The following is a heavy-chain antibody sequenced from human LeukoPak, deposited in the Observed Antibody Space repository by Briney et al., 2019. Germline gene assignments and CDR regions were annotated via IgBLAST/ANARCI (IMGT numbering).Heavy chain of an antibody. CDR1: GYTFTGYY. Sequence: ASVKVSCKASGYTFTGYYMHWVRQVPGQGLEWMGWINPNSGGTNYAQKFQGRVTMTRDTSISTAYMELSRLRSDDTAVYYCAREGDGELHTCFDYWGQGTLVTVSS. D-gene: IGHD1-26*01. J-gene: IGHJ4*02. CDR2: INPNSGGT. V-gene: IGHV1-2*02. CDR3: AREGDGELHTCFDY.